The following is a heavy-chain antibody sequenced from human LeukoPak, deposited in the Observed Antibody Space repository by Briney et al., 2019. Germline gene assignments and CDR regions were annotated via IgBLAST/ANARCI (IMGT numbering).Heavy chain of an antibody. CDR2: IRHDGSNK. V-gene: IGHV3-30*02. Sequence: GGSLRLACAASGFTFSTYGMHWVRQAPGKGLEWVTFIRHDGSNKYYAQSVKGRFTISRDNSKNTLYLQMSSLRAEDTAVYYCAKDVGNDLTGYYNWFDPWGQGTRVTVSS. CDR3: AKDVGNDLTGYYNWFDP. J-gene: IGHJ5*02. CDR1: GFTFSTYG. D-gene: IGHD3-9*01.